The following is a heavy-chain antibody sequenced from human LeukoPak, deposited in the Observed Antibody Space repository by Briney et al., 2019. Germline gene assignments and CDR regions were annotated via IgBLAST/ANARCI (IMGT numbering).Heavy chain of an antibody. CDR1: GFILNNYY. D-gene: IGHD3-16*01. CDR3: ARDFTGGEYFDS. CDR2: ISPSSTYI. Sequence: PGGSLRLSCAASGFILNNYYMHWVRQAPGKGLEWVASISPSSTYIYYGDSLKGRVTVSRDNAKSLLFLHMSSLRPDDTAVYYCARDFTGGEYFDSWGQGALVSVSS. V-gene: IGHV3-21*06. J-gene: IGHJ4*02.